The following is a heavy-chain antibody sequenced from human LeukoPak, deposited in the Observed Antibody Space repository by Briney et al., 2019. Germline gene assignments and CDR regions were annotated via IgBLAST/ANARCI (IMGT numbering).Heavy chain of an antibody. V-gene: IGHV1-18*04. Sequence: ASVKVSCKASGYTFTSYGISWVRQAPGQGLEWMGWISAYNGNTNYAQKLQGRVTMTTDTSTSTAYMELRSLRSDDTAVYYCARGTCSSTSCFQRSNWFDPWGQGTLVTVSS. CDR1: GYTFTSYG. D-gene: IGHD2-2*01. CDR2: ISAYNGNT. J-gene: IGHJ5*02. CDR3: ARGTCSSTSCFQRSNWFDP.